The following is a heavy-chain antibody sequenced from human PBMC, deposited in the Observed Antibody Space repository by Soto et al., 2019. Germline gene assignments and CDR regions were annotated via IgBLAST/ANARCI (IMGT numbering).Heavy chain of an antibody. CDR3: ARASYYYYGMDV. Sequence: EVQLVETGGGLIQPGGSLRLSCAASGFTVSSNYMSWVRQAPGEGLEWVTVIYSGGSTYYADSVKGRFAISRDNSKNTLYLQMTSLRAEDTAVYYCARASYYYYGMDVWCREATVTVSS. V-gene: IGHV3-53*02. J-gene: IGHJ6*02. CDR1: GFTVSSNY. CDR2: IYSGGST.